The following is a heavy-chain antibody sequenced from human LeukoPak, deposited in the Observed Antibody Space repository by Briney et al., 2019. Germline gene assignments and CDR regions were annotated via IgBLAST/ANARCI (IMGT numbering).Heavy chain of an antibody. CDR3: ARDGNYYYDSSGSFDY. D-gene: IGHD3-22*01. V-gene: IGHV1-69*04. Sequence: KFQGRVTITADKSTSTAYMELSSLRSEDTAVYYCARDGNYYYDSSGSFDYWGQGTLVTVSS. J-gene: IGHJ4*02.